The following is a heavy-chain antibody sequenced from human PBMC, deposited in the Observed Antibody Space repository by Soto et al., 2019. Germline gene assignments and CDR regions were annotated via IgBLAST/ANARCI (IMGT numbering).Heavy chain of an antibody. J-gene: IGHJ3*02. CDR1: GGSFSGYY. CDR3: ARGYCTNGVCYGPHPVGAFDI. V-gene: IGHV4-34*01. CDR2: INHSGST. Sequence: SETLSLTCAVYGGSFSGYYWSWIRQPPGKGLEWIGEINHSGSTNYNPSLKSRVTISVDTSKNQFSLKLSSVTAADTAVYYCARGYCTNGVCYGPHPVGAFDIWGQGTMVTVSS. D-gene: IGHD2-8*01.